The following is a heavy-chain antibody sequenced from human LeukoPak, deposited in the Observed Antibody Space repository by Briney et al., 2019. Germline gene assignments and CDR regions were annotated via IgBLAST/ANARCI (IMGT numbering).Heavy chain of an antibody. J-gene: IGHJ5*02. CDR3: ARHPSGRMWLQQGGWFDP. CDR2: IYTSGST. D-gene: IGHD5-24*01. V-gene: IGHV4-61*02. Sequence: PSETLSLTCGVSGGSISSSNWWSWVRQPAGKGLEWIGRIYTSGSTNYNPSLKSRVTISVDTSKNQFSLKLTSVTAADTAVYYCARHPSGRMWLQQGGWFDPWGQGTLVTVSS. CDR1: GGSISSSNW.